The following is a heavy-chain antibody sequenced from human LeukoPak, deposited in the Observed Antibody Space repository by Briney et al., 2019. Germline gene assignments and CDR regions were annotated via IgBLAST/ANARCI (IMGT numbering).Heavy chain of an antibody. J-gene: IGHJ4*02. D-gene: IGHD7-27*01. CDR1: SXY. CDR2: IYSGGST. Sequence: SXYXSWVRQAPGXGLEWVSVIYSGGSTYYADSVKGRFTISRDNSKNTLYLQMNSLRAEDTAVYYCARSPPNWGLKYYFDYWGQGTLVTVSS. CDR3: ARSPPNWGLKYYFDY. V-gene: IGHV3-53*01.